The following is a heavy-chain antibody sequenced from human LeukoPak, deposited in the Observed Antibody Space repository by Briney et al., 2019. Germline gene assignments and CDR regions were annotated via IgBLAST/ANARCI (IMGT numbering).Heavy chain of an antibody. CDR3: ARDFKYYYDSGSSGPHYFDF. CDR2: ISYHGDIT. D-gene: IGHD3-10*01. J-gene: IGHJ4*02. Sequence: GRSLRLSCAASGFTFSSYAMHWVRQAQGKGLEWVALISYHGDITYYADSVKGRFTLSRDNSKTTLFLQLNSLRAEDTAVYYCARDFKYYYDSGSSGPHYFDFWGQGTLVTVSS. CDR1: GFTFSSYA. V-gene: IGHV3-30*01.